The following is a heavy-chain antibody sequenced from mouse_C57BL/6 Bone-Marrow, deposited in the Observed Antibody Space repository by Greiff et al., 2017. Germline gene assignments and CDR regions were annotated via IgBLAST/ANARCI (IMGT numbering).Heavy chain of an antibody. V-gene: IGHV1-63*01. CDR1: GYTFTNYW. J-gene: IGHJ4*01. CDR3: ARENYYAMDY. CDR2: IYPGGGYT. Sequence: VMLVESGAELVRPGTSVKMSCKASGYTFTNYWIGWAKQRPGHGLEWIGDIYPGGGYTNYNEKFKGKATLTADKSSSTAYMQFSSLTSEDSAIYYCARENYYAMDYWGQGTSVTVSS.